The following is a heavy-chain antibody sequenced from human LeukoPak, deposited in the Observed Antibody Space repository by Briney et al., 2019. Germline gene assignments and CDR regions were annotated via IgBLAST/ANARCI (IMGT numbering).Heavy chain of an antibody. CDR1: GGTFSSYA. V-gene: IGHV1-69*04. CDR2: IIPIFGIA. D-gene: IGHD6-13*01. J-gene: IGHJ4*02. CDR3: ATGWATGSSWSFDY. Sequence: SVKVSCKASGGTFSSYAISWVRQAPGQGLEWMGRIIPIFGIANYAQKFQGRVTITADKSTSTAYMELSSLRSEDTAVYYCATGWATGSSWSFDYWGQGTLVTVSS.